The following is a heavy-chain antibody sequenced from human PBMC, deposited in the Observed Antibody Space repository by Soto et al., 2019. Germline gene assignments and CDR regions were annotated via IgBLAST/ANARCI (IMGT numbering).Heavy chain of an antibody. CDR2: IYYSGST. V-gene: IGHV4-59*01. D-gene: IGHD6-13*01. J-gene: IGHJ6*02. CDR3: ARVNXGIAAAGDPYYYYGMDV. Sequence: PSETLSLTCTVSGGSISSYYWSWIRQPPGKGLEWIGYIYYSGSTNYNPSLKSRVTISVDTSKNQFSLKLSSVTAADTAVYYCARVNXGIAAAGDPYYYYGMDVWGQGTTVTVSS. CDR1: GGSISSYY.